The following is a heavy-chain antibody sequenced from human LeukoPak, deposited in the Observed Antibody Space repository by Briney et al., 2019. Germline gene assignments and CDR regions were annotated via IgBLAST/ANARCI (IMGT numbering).Heavy chain of an antibody. CDR3: AKDQAYYYYGMDV. Sequence: GRSLRLSCAASGFTFSSYGMHWVRQAPGKGLEWVAVISYDGSNKYYADSVKGRFTISRDNSKNTLYLQINSLRAEDTAVYYCAKDQAYYYYGMDVWGQGTTVTVSS. CDR2: ISYDGSNK. CDR1: GFTFSSYG. V-gene: IGHV3-30*18. J-gene: IGHJ6*02.